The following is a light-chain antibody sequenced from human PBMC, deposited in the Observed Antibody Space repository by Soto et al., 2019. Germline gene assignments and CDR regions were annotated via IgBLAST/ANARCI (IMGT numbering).Light chain of an antibody. Sequence: QSALTQPPSASGSPGQSVTISCTGTSSDVGGYNYVSWYQQHPGKAPKLMIYEVSKRPSGVPDRFSGSKSGNTASLTVSWLQDEDEADYYCSSYAGRNNFVFGTGTKLTVL. CDR3: SSYAGRNNFV. CDR2: EVS. CDR1: SSDVGGYNY. J-gene: IGLJ1*01. V-gene: IGLV2-8*01.